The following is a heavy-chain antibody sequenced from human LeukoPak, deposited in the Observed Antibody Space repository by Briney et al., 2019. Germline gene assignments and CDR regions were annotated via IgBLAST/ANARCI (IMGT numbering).Heavy chain of an antibody. D-gene: IGHD6-13*01. CDR1: GFTFSSNT. J-gene: IGHJ4*02. CDR2: IDGSGVTT. CDR3: TKRTPEYSSSWCLDY. V-gene: IGHV3-23*01. Sequence: PGGSLRLSCAASGFTFSSNTMSWVRQAPGKGLAWASAIDGSGVTTFYADSVKGRFTVSRDNSKNTLFLQMNSLRAEDTAVYYCTKRTPEYSSSWCLDYWGRGTLVTVSS.